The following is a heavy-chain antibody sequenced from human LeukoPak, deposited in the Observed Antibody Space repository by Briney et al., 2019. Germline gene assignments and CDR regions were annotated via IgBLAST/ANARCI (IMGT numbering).Heavy chain of an antibody. V-gene: IGHV3-30*18. J-gene: IGHJ3*02. D-gene: IGHD3-16*02. Sequence: PGRSLRLSCAASGFTFSRDGMHWVRQAPGKGLEWVAVISYDGSKKYYGDSVKGRFTISRDNSKNTLYLQMNSLRAEDTAVYYCAKGRYRDASDGFDIWGQGTMVTVSS. CDR3: AKGRYRDASDGFDI. CDR1: GFTFSRDG. CDR2: ISYDGSKK.